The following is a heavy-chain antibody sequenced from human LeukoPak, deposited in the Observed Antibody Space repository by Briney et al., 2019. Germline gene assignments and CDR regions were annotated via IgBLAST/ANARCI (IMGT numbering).Heavy chain of an antibody. CDR1: GFTFSSYG. Sequence: GGSLRLSCAASGFTFSSYGMRWVRQAPGKGLEWVAFIRYDGSNKYYADSVKGRFTISRDNSKNTLYLQMNSLRAEDTAVYYGGAAGYYYYGMDVWGQGTTVTVSS. CDR2: IRYDGSNK. V-gene: IGHV3-30*02. D-gene: IGHD6-13*01. CDR3: GAAGYYYYGMDV. J-gene: IGHJ6*02.